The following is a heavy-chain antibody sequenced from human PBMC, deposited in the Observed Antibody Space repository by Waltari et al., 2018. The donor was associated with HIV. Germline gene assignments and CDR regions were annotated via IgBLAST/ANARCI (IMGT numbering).Heavy chain of an antibody. V-gene: IGHV4-39*01. CDR3: ARRFEQLGYFDL. J-gene: IGHJ2*01. Sequence: QLQLQESGPGLVKPSETLSLTCSVSGGSIRRSSYYWGWVRQPPGRGLDWIGSIYYSGITYYNPSLKSRVTISVDTSKNQFSLKLSSVTAADTAVYYCARRFEQLGYFDLWGRGTLVTVSS. D-gene: IGHD6-6*01. CDR2: IYYSGIT. CDR1: GGSIRRSSYY.